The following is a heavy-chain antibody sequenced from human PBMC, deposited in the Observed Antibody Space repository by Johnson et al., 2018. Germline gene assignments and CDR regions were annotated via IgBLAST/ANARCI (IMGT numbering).Heavy chain of an antibody. V-gene: IGHV3-33*01. Sequence: QVQLVESGGGVVQPGRSLRLSCAASGFTFSSYGMHWVRQAPGKGLEWVAVIWYDGSNKYYADSVKGRFTISRDNSKNTLYLQMNSLRAEDTAGDYGARGRWTDGSVDAFDIWGQGTMVTVSS. CDR1: GFTFSSYG. D-gene: IGHD2-15*01. CDR3: ARGRWTDGSVDAFDI. CDR2: IWYDGSNK. J-gene: IGHJ3*02.